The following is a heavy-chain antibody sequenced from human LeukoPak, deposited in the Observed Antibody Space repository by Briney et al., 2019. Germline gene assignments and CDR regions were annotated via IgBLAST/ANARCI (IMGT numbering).Heavy chain of an antibody. J-gene: IGHJ4*02. D-gene: IGHD1-26*01. CDR2: VNHSGST. V-gene: IGHV4-34*01. CDR3: ARAREGATIDY. CDR1: GESFSGYY. Sequence: SETLSLTCAVYGESFSGYYWTWIRQPPGKGLEWIADVNHSGSTNYNPSLKSRVIISVDTSKNQFSLKLTSVTDADTAVYYCARAREGATIDYWGQGTLVTVSS.